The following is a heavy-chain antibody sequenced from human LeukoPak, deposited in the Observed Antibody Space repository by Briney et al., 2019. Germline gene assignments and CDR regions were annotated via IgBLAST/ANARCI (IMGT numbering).Heavy chain of an antibody. J-gene: IGHJ5*02. CDR1: GGSISTYY. Sequence: NSSETLSLTCTLSGGSISTYYWSWIRQPPGKGLEWIGYIYYSGSSGYNPSLKSRGTISVDTSKNQFSLKLSSVTAADTAVYYCARARNYYDSSGYYRFDPWGQGTLVTVSS. CDR3: ARARNYYDSSGYYRFDP. CDR2: IYYSGSS. V-gene: IGHV4-59*12. D-gene: IGHD3-22*01.